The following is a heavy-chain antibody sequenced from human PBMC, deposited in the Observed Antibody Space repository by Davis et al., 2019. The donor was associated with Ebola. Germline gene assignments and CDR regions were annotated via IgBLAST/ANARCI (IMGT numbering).Heavy chain of an antibody. Sequence: MPSETLSLTCTVSGDSLNTGNYYWGWIRQPPGKGLEWIAYIFYGGNTFYNPSVKSRLIVSLETSKNQFSLRLTSVTAADTAVYYCARGGQLVPFDYWGQGTLVTVSS. CDR2: IFYGGNT. V-gene: IGHV4-30-4*01. CDR3: ARGGQLVPFDY. CDR1: GDSLNTGNYY. J-gene: IGHJ4*02. D-gene: IGHD6-6*01.